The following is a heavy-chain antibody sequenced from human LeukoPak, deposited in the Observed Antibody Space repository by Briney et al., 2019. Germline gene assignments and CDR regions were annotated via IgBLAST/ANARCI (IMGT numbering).Heavy chain of an antibody. D-gene: IGHD2-15*01. CDR2: IYSSGST. CDR1: GVSISHYY. CDR3: ARQVAFDATAFDY. J-gene: IGHJ4*02. V-gene: IGHV4-59*08. Sequence: SETLSLTCIVSGVSISHYYWNWIRQPPGKGLEWVGYIYSSGSTNYNPSLKSRVTLSVDTSKNQFSLKLTSVTAADTAVYFCARQVAFDATAFDYWGQGTLVTVSS.